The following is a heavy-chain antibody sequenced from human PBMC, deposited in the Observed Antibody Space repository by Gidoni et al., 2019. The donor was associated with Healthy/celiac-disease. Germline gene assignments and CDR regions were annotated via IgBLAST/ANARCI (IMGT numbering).Heavy chain of an antibody. D-gene: IGHD3-3*01. CDR1: GFTFSNAW. Sequence: EVQLVESGGGLVKTGGSLRLSCAASGFTFSNAWMSWVRQAPGKGLGGVGRIKSKTDGGTTDYAAPVKGRFTISRDDSKNTLYLQMNSLKTEDTAVYYCTTDSYYDFWSGYYQTPDYWGQGTLVTVSS. J-gene: IGHJ4*02. CDR3: TTDSYYDFWSGYYQTPDY. V-gene: IGHV3-15*01. CDR2: IKSKTDGGTT.